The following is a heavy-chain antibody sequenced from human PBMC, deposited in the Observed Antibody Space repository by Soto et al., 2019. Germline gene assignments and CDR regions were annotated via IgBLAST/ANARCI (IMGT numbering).Heavy chain of an antibody. CDR2: MNADGSTT. D-gene: IGHD3-10*01. V-gene: IGHV3-74*01. CDR1: GFTFSPFW. Sequence: EVQLVESGEGFVQPGESLRLYCAASGFTFSPFWMHWVRQAPGKGLEWVSHMNADGSTTLYADSVKGRFTISRDNAKNTLYRQMNSLRAEDTAVYYFVRDRGNPVSFDIWGQGTMVTVSS. CDR3: VRDRGNPVSFDI. J-gene: IGHJ3*02.